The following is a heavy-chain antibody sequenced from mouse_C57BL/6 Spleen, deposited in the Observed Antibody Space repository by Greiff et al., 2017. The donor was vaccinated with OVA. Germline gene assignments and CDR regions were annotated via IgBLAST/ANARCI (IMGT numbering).Heavy chain of an antibody. J-gene: IGHJ2*01. D-gene: IGHD1-1*01. CDR3: ARNYGSSFLDY. Sequence: VQLQQPGAELVKPGASVKLSCKASGYTFTSYWMQWVKQRPGQGLEWIGEIDPSDSYTNYNQKFKGKATLTVDTSSSTAYMQLSSLTSEDSAVDYCARNYGSSFLDYWGQGTTLTVSS. CDR1: GYTFTSYW. CDR2: IDPSDSYT. V-gene: IGHV1-50*01.